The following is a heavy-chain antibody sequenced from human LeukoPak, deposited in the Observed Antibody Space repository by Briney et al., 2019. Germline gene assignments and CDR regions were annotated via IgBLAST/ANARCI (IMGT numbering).Heavy chain of an antibody. CDR3: AREYSIAARLLDFDY. CDR1: GDSISSSNCY. Sequence: PSETLSLTCTVSGDSISSSNCYWGWIRQPPGKGLEWIGSIYYSGSTYYNPSLKSRVTISVDTSKNQFSLKLSSVTAADTAVYYCAREYSIAARLLDFDYWGQGTLVTVSS. CDR2: IYYSGST. J-gene: IGHJ4*02. D-gene: IGHD6-6*01. V-gene: IGHV4-39*07.